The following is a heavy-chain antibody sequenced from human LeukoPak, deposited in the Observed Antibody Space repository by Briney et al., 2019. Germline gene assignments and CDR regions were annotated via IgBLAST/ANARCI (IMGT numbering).Heavy chain of an antibody. J-gene: IGHJ3*02. D-gene: IGHD5-24*01. CDR1: GGSINTYY. V-gene: IGHV4-59*01. CDR3: ARAVEMATILTDAFDI. CDR2: IYYSGST. Sequence: SETLSLTCTVSGGSINTYYWSWIRQPPGKGLEWIGYIYYSGSTNYNPSLKSRVTISVDTYKNRFSLKLSSVTAADTAVYYCARAVEMATILTDAFDIWGQGTMVTVSS.